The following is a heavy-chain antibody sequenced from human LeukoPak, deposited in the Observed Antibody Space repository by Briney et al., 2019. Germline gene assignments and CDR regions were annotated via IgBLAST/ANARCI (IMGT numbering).Heavy chain of an antibody. V-gene: IGHV1-69*05. D-gene: IGHD6-13*01. CDR3: ARDREAAAGDY. CDR2: IIPIFGTA. Sequence: RAASVKVSCKASGGTFSSYAISWVRQAPGQGLEWMGGIIPIFGTANYAQKFQGRVTMTRDTSTSTVYMELSSLRSEDTAVYYCARDREAAAGDYWGQGTLVTVSS. J-gene: IGHJ4*02. CDR1: GGTFSSYA.